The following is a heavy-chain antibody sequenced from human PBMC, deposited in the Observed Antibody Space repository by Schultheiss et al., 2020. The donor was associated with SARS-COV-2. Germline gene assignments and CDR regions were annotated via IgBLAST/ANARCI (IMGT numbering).Heavy chain of an antibody. CDR1: GFTFSNYA. CDR2: IYYSGST. D-gene: IGHD2-2*01. Sequence: ESLKISCAASGFTFSNYAMSWVRQHPGKGLEWIGYIYYSGSTNYNPSLKSRVTISVDTSKNQFSLKLSSVTAADTAVYYCATSYSTTYYYAMGVWGQGTTVTVSS. V-gene: IGHV4-59*01. CDR3: ATSYSTTYYYAMGV. J-gene: IGHJ6*02.